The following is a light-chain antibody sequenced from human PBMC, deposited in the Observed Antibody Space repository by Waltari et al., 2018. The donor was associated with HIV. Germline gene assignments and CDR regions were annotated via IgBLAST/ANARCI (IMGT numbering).Light chain of an antibody. V-gene: IGKV3-11*01. CDR1: QDVNKY. CDR2: DES. CDR3: QHRRDWPLT. Sequence: EIVLTQSPATLSLSPGETATLSCRASQDVNKYLEWYQQKPGQRPRFLIYDESSRATGIPARFSGSGSGTDFTLTIRSLEPEDFAVYYCQHRRDWPLTFGGGTKVEIK. J-gene: IGKJ4*01.